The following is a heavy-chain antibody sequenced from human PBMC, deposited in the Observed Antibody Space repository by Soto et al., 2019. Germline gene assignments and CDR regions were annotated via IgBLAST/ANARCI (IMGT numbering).Heavy chain of an antibody. CDR3: ARGIEGWYQGRYYYGMDV. J-gene: IGHJ6*02. CDR2: IYYSGST. Sequence: QVQLQESGPGLVKPSETLSLTCTVSGGSVSSGSYYWSWIRQPPGKGLEWIGYIYYSGSTNYNPSHKSRVTISVDTSHNQFSLKLSSVTAADTAVYYCARGIEGWYQGRYYYGMDVWGQGTTVTVSS. V-gene: IGHV4-61*01. D-gene: IGHD6-19*01. CDR1: GGSVSSGSYY.